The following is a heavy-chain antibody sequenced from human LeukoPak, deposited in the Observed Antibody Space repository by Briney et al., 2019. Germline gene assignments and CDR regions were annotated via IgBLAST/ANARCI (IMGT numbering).Heavy chain of an antibody. CDR3: AKGTRTTGTHYFDS. J-gene: IGHJ4*02. V-gene: IGHV3-23*01. CDR2: ISGSGGST. CDR1: GFTFSSYA. D-gene: IGHD1-1*01. Sequence: PGGSLRLSCAASGFTFSSYAMSWVRQAPEKGLELVSGISGSGGSTYYADSVKGRFTISRDNSKNTLYLQMNSLRVEDTAVYYCAKGTRTTGTHYFDSWGQGTLVTVSS.